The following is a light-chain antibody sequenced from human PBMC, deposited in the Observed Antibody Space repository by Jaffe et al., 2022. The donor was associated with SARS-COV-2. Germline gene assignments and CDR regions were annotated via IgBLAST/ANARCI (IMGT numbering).Light chain of an antibody. V-gene: IGKV3-11*01. CDR1: QSVSWN. J-gene: IGKJ1*01. CDR3: QQRATWS. Sequence: VLTQSPATLSLSPGERASLSCRASQSVSWNLAWYQLKPGQAPRLLIYDAVNRATGIPARFSASGSGTDFTLTISSLEPEDSAIYYCQQRATWSFGQGTKVEIK. CDR2: DAV.